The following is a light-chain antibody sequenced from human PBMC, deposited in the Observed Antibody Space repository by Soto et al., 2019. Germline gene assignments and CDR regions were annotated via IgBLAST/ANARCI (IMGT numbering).Light chain of an antibody. CDR3: QHRSYWPLT. J-gene: IGKJ4*01. Sequence: EIGLTQSPATLSLSPGERATLSCRASQSVDNYLAWYQQKPGQAPRLLIYDASNRATGIPARFSGSGSGTDITLTISSLEPSDFPVYDCQHRSYWPLTCGGGPKVEIK. CDR1: QSVDNY. CDR2: DAS. V-gene: IGKV3-11*01.